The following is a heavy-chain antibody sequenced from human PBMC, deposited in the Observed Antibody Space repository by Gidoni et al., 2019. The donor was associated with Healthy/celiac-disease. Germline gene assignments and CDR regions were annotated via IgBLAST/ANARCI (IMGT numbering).Heavy chain of an antibody. CDR2: TSYDGSNK. CDR3: AKTLIAVDDAFDI. D-gene: IGHD6-19*01. Sequence: QVHLVESGGGVVQPGRSLRLSCAASGFTFSSYGMHWVRQAPGKGREWVAVTSYDGSNKYYADSVKGRFTIARDNSKNTLYLQMNSLRAEDTAVYYCAKTLIAVDDAFDIWGQGTMVTVSS. V-gene: IGHV3-30*18. J-gene: IGHJ3*02. CDR1: GFTFSSYG.